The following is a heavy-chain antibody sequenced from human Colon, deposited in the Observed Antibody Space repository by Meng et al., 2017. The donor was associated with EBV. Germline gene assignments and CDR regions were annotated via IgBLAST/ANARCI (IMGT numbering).Heavy chain of an antibody. J-gene: IGHJ5*02. CDR2: ISAYNGNT. D-gene: IGHD1-14*01. CDR1: GYIFNKYG. CDR3: ARDLPGGTKGTWLDL. Sequence: QGPLVQSGSDVKTPGASVKVSCKASGYIFNKYGVSWVRQAPGQGPEWMGWISAYNGNTNYAQNFQGRFTMTTDTSTSTAYMELRSLRSDDTAVYYCARDLPGGTKGTWLDLWGQGTLVTVSS. V-gene: IGHV1-18*01.